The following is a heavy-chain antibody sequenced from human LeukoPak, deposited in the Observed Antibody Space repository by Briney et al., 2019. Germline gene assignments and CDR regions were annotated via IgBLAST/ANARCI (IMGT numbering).Heavy chain of an antibody. CDR3: AKDRGIISDY. J-gene: IGHJ4*02. D-gene: IGHD3-10*01. V-gene: IGHV3-23*01. CDR2: ISGSGDST. CDR1: GFTLSSYG. Sequence: GGTLRLSCAASGFTLSSYGMNWVRQAPGKGLEWVSAISGSGDSTYYADSVKGRFTISRDNSKNTLYLQMNSPRAEDTAVYYCAKDRGIISDYWGQGTLVTVSS.